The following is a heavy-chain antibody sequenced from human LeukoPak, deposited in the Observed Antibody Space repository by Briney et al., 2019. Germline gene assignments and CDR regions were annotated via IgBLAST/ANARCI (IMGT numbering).Heavy chain of an antibody. CDR2: INPSGGNT. D-gene: IGHD1-1*01. J-gene: IGHJ4*02. Sequence: ASVKVSCKASGYTFTSYYMYWVRQAPGQGLEWMGIINPSGGNTSCAQKFQGRVTMTRNTSISTAYMELSSLRSEDTAVYYCVCISSTVDYWGQGTLVTVSS. V-gene: IGHV1-46*01. CDR3: VCISSTVDY. CDR1: GYTFTSYY.